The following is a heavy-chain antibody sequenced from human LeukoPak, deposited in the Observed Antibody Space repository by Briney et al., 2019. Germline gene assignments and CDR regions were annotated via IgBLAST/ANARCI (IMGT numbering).Heavy chain of an antibody. J-gene: IGHJ4*02. V-gene: IGHV3-30*02. CDR3: AKVLPGPFHY. CDR1: GFILSSYA. Sequence: GGSLRLSCAASGFILSSYAMHWVRQAPGKGLEWVAFTQHDGDDKYYADSVKGRFTISRDNSKNTLYLQMNSLRAEDTAVYYCAKVLPGPFHYWGQGTLVTVSS. D-gene: IGHD1-1*01. CDR2: TQHDGDDK.